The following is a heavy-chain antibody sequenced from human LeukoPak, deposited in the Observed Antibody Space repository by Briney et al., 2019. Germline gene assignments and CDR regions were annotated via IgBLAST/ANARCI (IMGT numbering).Heavy chain of an antibody. CDR1: GFTFSAYS. V-gene: IGHV3-21*01. J-gene: IGHJ5*02. D-gene: IGHD2-15*01. CDR2: ISSGSRYI. Sequence: NPGGSLRLSCAASGFTFSAYSMNWVRQAPGKGLEWVSSISSGSRYIYSADSVKGRFTISRDNAKDSLYLQMNSLRAEDTAVYYCAKCSGGNCYHSDDHWGQGTLVTVSP. CDR3: AKCSGGNCYHSDDH.